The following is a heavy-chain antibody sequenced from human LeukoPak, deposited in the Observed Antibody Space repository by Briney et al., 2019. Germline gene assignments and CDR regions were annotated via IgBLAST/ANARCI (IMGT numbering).Heavy chain of an antibody. J-gene: IGHJ5*02. V-gene: IGHV4-39*01. CDR3: ARHWFGALLSGGWFDP. D-gene: IGHD3-10*01. CDR2: IYYSGST. CDR1: GVSIISYSYY. Sequence: SETLSLTCTVSGVSIISYSYYWGWLRQPPGKGLEWIGSIYYSGSTYYNPSLKSRVTISVDTSKNHFSLKLSSVTAADTAVFYCARHWFGALLSGGWFDPWGQGTLVTVSS.